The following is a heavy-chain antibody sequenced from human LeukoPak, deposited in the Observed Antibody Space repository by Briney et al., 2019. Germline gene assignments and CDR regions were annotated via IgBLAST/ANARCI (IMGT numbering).Heavy chain of an antibody. CDR2: ISGGSTYT. J-gene: IGHJ4*02. CDR3: ARSTGDGGRYYFDS. D-gene: IGHD3-16*01. V-gene: IGHV3-21*01. Sequence: PGGSLRLSCAASGFTFETYSMNWVRQAPGKGLEWVSSISGGSTYTYYPDSVKGRFTISIDNSKNSLSLQLNRLRADDTAIYYCARSTGDGGRYYFDSWGEGIPVIVSS. CDR1: GFTFETYS.